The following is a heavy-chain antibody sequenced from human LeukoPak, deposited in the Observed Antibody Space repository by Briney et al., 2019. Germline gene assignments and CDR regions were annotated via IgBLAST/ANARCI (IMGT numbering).Heavy chain of an antibody. D-gene: IGHD3-10*01. Sequence: SETLSLTCTVSGGSISSYYWSCIRQPAGKGLEWIGRIYTSGSTNYNPSLKSRVTMSVDTSKNQFSLKLSSVTAADTAVYYCARDGAGSGSYYNRGFDYWGQGTLVTVSS. CDR2: IYTSGST. CDR1: GGSISSYY. J-gene: IGHJ4*02. CDR3: ARDGAGSGSYYNRGFDY. V-gene: IGHV4-4*07.